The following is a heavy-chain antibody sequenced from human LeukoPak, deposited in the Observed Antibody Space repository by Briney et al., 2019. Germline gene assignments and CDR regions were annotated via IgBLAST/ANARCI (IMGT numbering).Heavy chain of an antibody. V-gene: IGHV3-30-3*01. D-gene: IGHD2-21*02. J-gene: IGHJ4*02. CDR3: ARDRSAYCGGDCYGSFDY. CDR1: GFTFSSFA. Sequence: PGGSLRLSCAASGFTFSSFAMHWVPQAPGKGLEWVAVIVYDGSDKYYADSVKGRFTISRDNSKNTLYLQMNSLRAEDTAVYYCARDRSAYCGGDCYGSFDYWGQGTLVTVSS. CDR2: IVYDGSDK.